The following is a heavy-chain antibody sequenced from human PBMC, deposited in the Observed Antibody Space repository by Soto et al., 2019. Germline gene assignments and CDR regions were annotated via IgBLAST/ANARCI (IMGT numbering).Heavy chain of an antibody. D-gene: IGHD2-2*01. Sequence: GGSLRLSCAASRFTFSTYEMNWVRQAPRKGLEWVSYISTSGSTVYYADSVKGRFTISRDNTRNSLYLQMNSLRDEDTALYYCVRYCSTTLCNGVATRTFDYWGQGTLVTVSS. J-gene: IGHJ4*02. V-gene: IGHV3-48*03. CDR2: ISTSGSTV. CDR1: RFTFSTYE. CDR3: VRYCSTTLCNGVATRTFDY.